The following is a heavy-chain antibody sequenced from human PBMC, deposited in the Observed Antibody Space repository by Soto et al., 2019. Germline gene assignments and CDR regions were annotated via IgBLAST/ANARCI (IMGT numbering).Heavy chain of an antibody. V-gene: IGHV4-59*01. CDR1: GGSISSYY. CDR3: ARGGYYDSSGYYYS. Sequence: SETLSLTCTVSGGSISSYYWSWIRQPPGKGLEWIGYIYYSGSTNYNPSLKSRVTISVDTSKNQFSLKLSSVTAADTAVYYCARGGYYDSSGYYYSWGQGTLVTVSS. D-gene: IGHD3-22*01. J-gene: IGHJ4*02. CDR2: IYYSGST.